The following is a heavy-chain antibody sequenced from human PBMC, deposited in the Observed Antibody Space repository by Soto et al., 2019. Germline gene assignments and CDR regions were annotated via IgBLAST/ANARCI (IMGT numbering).Heavy chain of an antibody. CDR1: GYTFTSYY. V-gene: IGHV1-46*03. J-gene: IGHJ5*02. D-gene: IGHD4-17*01. CDR3: ARTGVYGDYAWTCFDP. CDR2: INPSGGST. Sequence: ASVKVSCKASGYTFTSYYMHWVRQAPGQGLEWMGIINPSGGSTSHAQKFQGRVTMTRDTSTSTVYMELSSLRSEDTAVYYCARTGVYGDYAWTCFDPWGQGTLVTVSP.